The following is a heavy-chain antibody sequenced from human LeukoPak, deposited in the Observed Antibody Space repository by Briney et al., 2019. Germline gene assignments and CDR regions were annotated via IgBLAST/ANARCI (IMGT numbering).Heavy chain of an antibody. CDR2: IYHSGST. CDR3: ARVLRYFDWLSENNWFDP. V-gene: IGHV4-38-2*02. J-gene: IGHJ5*02. CDR1: GYSISSGYY. Sequence: SETLSLTCTVSGYSISSGYYWGWIRQPPGKGLEWFGSIYHSGSTYYNPSLKSRVTISVDTSKNQFSLKLSSVTAADTAVYYCARVLRYFDWLSENNWFDPWGQGTLVTVSS. D-gene: IGHD3-9*01.